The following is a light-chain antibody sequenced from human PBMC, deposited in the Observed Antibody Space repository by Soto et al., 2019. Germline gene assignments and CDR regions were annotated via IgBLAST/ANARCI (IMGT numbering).Light chain of an antibody. V-gene: IGKV3-15*01. CDR1: QGIGDT. Sequence: EVVMPQSPATLSASPGEGVTLSCRANQGIGDTLAWYQHKPGQTPRLPIYDTSTRATGVPATFSGSRSGAAFTLTFASLPFAGFPIYYCQAYNNWPLDFGGGTKV. CDR3: QAYNNWPLD. J-gene: IGKJ4*01. CDR2: DTS.